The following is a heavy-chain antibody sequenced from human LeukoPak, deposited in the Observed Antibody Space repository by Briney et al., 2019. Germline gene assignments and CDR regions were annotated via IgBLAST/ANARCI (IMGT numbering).Heavy chain of an antibody. Sequence: GGSLRLSCAASGFTFSGFAMSWVRRTPGKGLEWVSVIYSGGGTDYADSVKGRFTISRDNSKNTLYLQMNSLRAEDTAVYYCARAVGVTAIHNAFDIWGQGTMVTVSS. CDR1: GFTFSGFA. D-gene: IGHD2-21*02. J-gene: IGHJ3*02. CDR2: IYSGGGT. V-gene: IGHV3-66*02. CDR3: ARAVGVTAIHNAFDI.